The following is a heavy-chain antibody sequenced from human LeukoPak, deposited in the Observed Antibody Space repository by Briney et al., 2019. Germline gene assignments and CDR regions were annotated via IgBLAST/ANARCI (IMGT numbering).Heavy chain of an antibody. CDR2: ISYDGSNK. D-gene: IGHD2-2*01. J-gene: IGHJ6*03. Sequence: GGSLRLSCAASGFTFSSYAMHWVRQAPGKGLEGVAVISYDGSNKYYADSVKGRFTISRDNAKNSLYLQMNSLRAEDTAVYYCAKVIVGVGVPAAMRYYYYYMDVWGKGTTVTISS. V-gene: IGHV3-30*04. CDR3: AKVIVGVGVPAAMRYYYYYMDV. CDR1: GFTFSSYA.